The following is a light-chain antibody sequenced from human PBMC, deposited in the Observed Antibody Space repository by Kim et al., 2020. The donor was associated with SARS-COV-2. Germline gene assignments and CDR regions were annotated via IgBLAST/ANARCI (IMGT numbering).Light chain of an antibody. CDR1: SLRSYY. V-gene: IGLV3-19*01. CDR2: GKN. J-gene: IGLJ1*01. Sequence: SSELTQDPAVSVALGQTVRITCQGDSLRSYYASWYQQKPGQAPVLVIYGKNNRPSGIPDRFSGSSSGNTASLTITGAQAEDEADYYCNSRDSSGFLFGTGTKVTVL. CDR3: NSRDSSGFL.